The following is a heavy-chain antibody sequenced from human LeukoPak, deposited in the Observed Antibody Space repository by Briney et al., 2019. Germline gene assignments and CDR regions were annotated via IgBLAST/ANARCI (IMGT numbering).Heavy chain of an antibody. V-gene: IGHV3-30*03. CDR2: ISYDGSNK. CDR1: GFTFSSYG. Sequence: GGSLRLSCAASGFTFSSYGMHWVRQAPGKGLEWVAVISYDGSNKYYADSVKGRFTISRDISKNTLYLQMNSLRAEDTAVYYCASLIVVVPAALDYWGQGTLVTVSS. CDR3: ASLIVVVPAALDY. D-gene: IGHD2-2*01. J-gene: IGHJ4*02.